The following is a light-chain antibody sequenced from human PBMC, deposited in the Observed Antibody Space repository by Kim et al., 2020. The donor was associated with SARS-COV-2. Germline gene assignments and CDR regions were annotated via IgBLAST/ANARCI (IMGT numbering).Light chain of an antibody. CDR1: QSINDW. CDR2: DAS. J-gene: IGKJ1*01. CDR3: QHYDSYSPWT. V-gene: IGKV1-5*01. Sequence: GDRVTITCRASQSINDWLAWYQQKPGKAPKLLVYDASTVESGVPSRCSGSGSGTHFTLTISSLQPDDFATYYCQHYDSYSPWTFGQGTKVDIK.